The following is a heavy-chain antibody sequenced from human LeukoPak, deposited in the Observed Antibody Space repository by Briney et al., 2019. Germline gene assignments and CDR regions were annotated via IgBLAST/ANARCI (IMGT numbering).Heavy chain of an antibody. D-gene: IGHD3-22*01. CDR1: GYSISSGYY. J-gene: IGHJ4*02. CDR2: IDRSGNK. CDR3: VRSGDYIREGFDY. Sequence: PSETLSLTCAVSGYSISSGYYWGWIRQSPGKGLEWIGSIDRSGNKYYHPSLRSRVTLSVDTSNNQFSLQLSSVTAADRARYYCVRSGDYIREGFDYWGQGTLVTLSS. V-gene: IGHV4-38-2*01.